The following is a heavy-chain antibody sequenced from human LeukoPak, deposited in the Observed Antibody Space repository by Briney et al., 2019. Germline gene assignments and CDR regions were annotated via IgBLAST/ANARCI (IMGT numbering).Heavy chain of an antibody. Sequence: SQTLSLTCAISGDSVSSNSAAWNWIRQSPSRGLEWLGRTCHRSKWCNDYAVSVKSRITINPDTSENHFSLQLNSVTPEDTAVYYCARGYGYYFDYWGQGTLVTVSS. CDR1: GDSVSSNSAA. CDR2: TCHRSKWCN. J-gene: IGHJ4*02. CDR3: ARGYGYYFDY. D-gene: IGHD5-18*01. V-gene: IGHV6-1*01.